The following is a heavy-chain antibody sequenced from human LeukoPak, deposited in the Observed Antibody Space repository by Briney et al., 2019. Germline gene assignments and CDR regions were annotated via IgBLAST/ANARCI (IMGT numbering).Heavy chain of an antibody. D-gene: IGHD3/OR15-3a*01. Sequence: ASVKVSCKASGYXFTSYGISWVRQAPGQGLEWMGWISAYNGNTNYAQKLQGRVTMTTETSTSTAYMELRSLRSDDTAVYYCARGVTGYYTNFYYGMDVWGQGTTVTVSS. J-gene: IGHJ6*02. CDR1: GYXFTSYG. CDR3: ARGVTGYYTNFYYGMDV. V-gene: IGHV1-18*01. CDR2: ISAYNGNT.